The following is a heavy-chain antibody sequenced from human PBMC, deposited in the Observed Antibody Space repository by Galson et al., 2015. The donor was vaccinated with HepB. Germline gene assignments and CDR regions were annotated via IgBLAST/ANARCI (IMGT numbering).Heavy chain of an antibody. Sequence: SLRLSCAASGFTFSAYNMHWVRQAPVKGLEWLAIVSPDGRIAYHTDSVKGHFTISRDNSKNSLFLQVDGLRPEDTAMYYCARDFEWNFDLWGQGTLVTVSS. D-gene: IGHD3-9*01. CDR2: VSPDGRIA. CDR3: ARDFEWNFDL. J-gene: IGHJ4*02. V-gene: IGHV3-30*04. CDR1: GFTFSAYN.